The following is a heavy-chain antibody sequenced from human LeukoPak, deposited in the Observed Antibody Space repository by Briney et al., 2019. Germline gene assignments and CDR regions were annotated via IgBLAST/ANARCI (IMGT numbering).Heavy chain of an antibody. D-gene: IGHD3-10*02. V-gene: IGHV4-39*07. J-gene: IGHJ3*02. Sequence: PSETLSLTCTVSGGSISSSSYYWGWIRQPPGKGLEWIGRIYTSGSTNYNPSLKSRVTISVDTSKNQFSLKLISVTAADTAVYYCASDHMLYAFHIWGQGTMVTVSS. CDR3: ASDHMLYAFHI. CDR1: GGSISSSSYY. CDR2: IYTSGST.